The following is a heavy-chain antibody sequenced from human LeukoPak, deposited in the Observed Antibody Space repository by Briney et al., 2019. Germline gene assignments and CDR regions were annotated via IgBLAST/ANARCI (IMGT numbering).Heavy chain of an antibody. J-gene: IGHJ3*02. CDR3: ARDLLGDYGTFDI. CDR1: GGSITTHY. Sequence: MPSETLSLTCTVSGGSITTHYWSWIRQPAGREVEWIGRVYNTGSTKYNPSLESRVTMSVDTSSNRFSLRLRSVTAADTAVYYCARDLLGDYGTFDIWDQGAMVTVSS. D-gene: IGHD4-17*01. CDR2: VYNTGST. V-gene: IGHV4-4*07.